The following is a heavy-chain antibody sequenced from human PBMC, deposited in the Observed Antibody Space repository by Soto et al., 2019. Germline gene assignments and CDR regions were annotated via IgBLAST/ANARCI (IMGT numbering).Heavy chain of an antibody. CDR1: VYSKTVYL. CDR3: ARGTPKLGHWFDP. D-gene: IGHD2-15*01. Sequence: KRYRKGAVYSKTVYLGDCRLHTPGQGFEWMGWINPHSRGTTYAPKFQGRVTMTRDTSNTTAYMELRGLTSDDTAIYYCARGTPKLGHWFDPWGQATLVTVSS. J-gene: IGHJ5*02. V-gene: IGHV1-2*02. CDR2: INPHSRGT.